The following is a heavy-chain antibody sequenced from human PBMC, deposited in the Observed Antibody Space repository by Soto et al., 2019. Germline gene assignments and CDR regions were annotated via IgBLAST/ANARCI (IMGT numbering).Heavy chain of an antibody. V-gene: IGHV4-4*02. CDR1: GGSISSSNW. CDR2: IYHSGST. D-gene: IGHD1-26*01. CDR3: ARSGSYGGGYFDY. J-gene: IGHJ4*02. Sequence: QVQLQESGPGLVKPSGTLSLTCAVSGGSISSSNWWSWVRQPPGKGLEWIGEIYHSGSTNYNPSPKRRVHISVNQAQNQVPPKPRSVAAADTAVDYRARSGSYGGGYFDYWGQGTLVTVSS.